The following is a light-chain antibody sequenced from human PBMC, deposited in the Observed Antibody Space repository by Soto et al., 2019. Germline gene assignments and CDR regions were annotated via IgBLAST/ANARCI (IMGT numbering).Light chain of an antibody. J-gene: IGKJ4*01. Sequence: DIQMTQSPSTLSASVGDRVTITCRASQTLRTWLAWYQQKPGKAPKLLIYDVSILQSGVPSRFSGSGSGKEFTLTISSRQPDDFATYYCQQYNGYPLTFGGGTKVEFK. CDR1: QTLRTW. V-gene: IGKV1-5*01. CDR2: DVS. CDR3: QQYNGYPLT.